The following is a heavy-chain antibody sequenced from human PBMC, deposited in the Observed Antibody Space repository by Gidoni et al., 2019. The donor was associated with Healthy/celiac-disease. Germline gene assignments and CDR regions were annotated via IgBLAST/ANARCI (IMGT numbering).Heavy chain of an antibody. CDR3: ARDRGYYYGSGSYSH. V-gene: IGHV3-66*01. CDR2: IYSGGST. Sequence: EVQLVESGGGLVQPGGSLRLSCAASGFTVSSNYMGWVRQAPGKGLEWVSVIYSGGSTYYADSVKGRFTISRDNSKNTLYLQMNSLRAEDTAVYYCARDRGYYYGSGSYSHWGQGTLVTVSS. CDR1: GFTVSSNY. D-gene: IGHD3-10*01. J-gene: IGHJ4*02.